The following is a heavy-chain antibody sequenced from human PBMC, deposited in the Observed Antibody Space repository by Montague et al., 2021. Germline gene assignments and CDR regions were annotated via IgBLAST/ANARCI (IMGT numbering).Heavy chain of an antibody. D-gene: IGHD6-25*01. J-gene: IGHJ5*02. CDR3: ARSAFAAAPDP. CDR2: IKYDGSRT. CDR1: GFTFSNYW. V-gene: IGHV3-74*01. Sequence: PLRLSCAASGFTFSNYWMHWVRQAPGKGLVWVSHIKYDGSRTGYADSVKGRFTISRDNAKNTLYLQMNSLRVDDTAVYYCARSAFAAAPDPWGQGTLVTVSS.